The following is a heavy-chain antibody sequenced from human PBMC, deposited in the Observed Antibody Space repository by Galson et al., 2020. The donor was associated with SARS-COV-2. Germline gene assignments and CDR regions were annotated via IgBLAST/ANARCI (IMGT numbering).Heavy chain of an antibody. J-gene: IGHJ6*03. V-gene: IGHV3-49*03. CDR3: ARGGFPYYYYMDV. Sequence: GGSLRLSCTVAGFTFGDFAMSWFRQAPGKGLEWVGFIRSSTYDGTTEYAASAKDRFTISRDDSKNVAYLQMNSLITEDTAVYYCARGGFPYYYYMDVWGKGTTVTVSS. CDR1: GFTFGDFA. CDR2: IRSSTYDGTT.